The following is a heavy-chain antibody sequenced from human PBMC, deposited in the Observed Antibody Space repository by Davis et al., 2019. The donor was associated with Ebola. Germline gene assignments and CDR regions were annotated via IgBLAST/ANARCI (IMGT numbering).Heavy chain of an antibody. Sequence: MPSETLSLTCTVSGGSISSSSYYWGWIRQPPGKGLERIGSIYHSGSTYYNSSLKSRVTISVDTSKNQFSLKLNSVTAADTALYYCARQIKVIVVAGTGKYFQHWGQGTLVTVSS. CDR1: GGSISSSSYY. D-gene: IGHD6-19*01. J-gene: IGHJ1*01. CDR3: ARQIKVIVVAGTGKYFQH. CDR2: IYHSGST. V-gene: IGHV4-39*01.